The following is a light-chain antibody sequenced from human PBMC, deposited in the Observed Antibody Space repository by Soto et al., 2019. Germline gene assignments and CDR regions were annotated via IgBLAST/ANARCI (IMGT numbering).Light chain of an antibody. J-gene: IGLJ3*02. V-gene: IGLV1-40*01. CDR2: GNS. CDR1: SSNIGAGYD. Sequence: QSVLTQPPSVSGAPGQRVTISCTGSSSNIGAGYDVHWYQQLPVTAPKLLIYGNSNRPSGVPDRFSGSKSGTSASLAIIGLQAEDEADYYCQSYDSSLSGGVFGGGTKLTVL. CDR3: QSYDSSLSGGV.